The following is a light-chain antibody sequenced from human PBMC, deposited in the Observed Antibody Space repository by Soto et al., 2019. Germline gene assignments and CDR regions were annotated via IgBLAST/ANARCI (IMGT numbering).Light chain of an antibody. V-gene: IGLV2-14*01. J-gene: IGLJ1*01. CDR1: SSDVGGYNY. CDR2: EVI. CDR3: SSYTSSTTYV. Sequence: QSVLTQPASVSGSPGQSITISCTGTSSDVGGYNYVSWYQQHPGRAPKLMIYEVINRPSGVSNRFSGSKSGNMASLTISGLQAEDEADYYCSSYTSSTTYVFGTGTKVTVL.